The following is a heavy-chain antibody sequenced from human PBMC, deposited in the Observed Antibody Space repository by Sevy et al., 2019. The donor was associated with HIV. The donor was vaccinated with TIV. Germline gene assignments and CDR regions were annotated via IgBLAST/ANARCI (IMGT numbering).Heavy chain of an antibody. Sequence: GGSLRLSCAASGFTFSSYSMNWVRQAPGKGLEWVSSISSSSSYIYYADSLKGRFTISRDNAKNSLYLQMNSLGAEDTAVYYCAREELYGDYGFDYWGQGTLVTVSS. CDR1: GFTFSSYS. J-gene: IGHJ4*02. CDR3: AREELYGDYGFDY. V-gene: IGHV3-21*01. CDR2: ISSSSSYI. D-gene: IGHD4-17*01.